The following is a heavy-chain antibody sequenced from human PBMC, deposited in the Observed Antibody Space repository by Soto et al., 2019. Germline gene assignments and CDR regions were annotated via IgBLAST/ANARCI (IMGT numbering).Heavy chain of an antibody. CDR1: GGSISSGDYY. CDR3: ARDNYYDSSGYYYFDY. D-gene: IGHD3-22*01. Sequence: QVQLQESGPGLVKPSQTLSLTCTVSGGSISSGDYYWSWIRQPPGKGLEWIGYIYYSGSTYYNPSSKSPVTISVDTSKNQFSLKLSSVTAADTAVYYCARDNYYDSSGYYYFDYWGQGTLVTVSS. V-gene: IGHV4-30-4*01. J-gene: IGHJ4*02. CDR2: IYYSGST.